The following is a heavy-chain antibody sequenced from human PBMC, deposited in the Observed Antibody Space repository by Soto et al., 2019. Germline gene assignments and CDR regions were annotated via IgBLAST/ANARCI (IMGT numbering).Heavy chain of an antibody. D-gene: IGHD3-10*01. CDR3: ARARPQVRTGAFVWWTRQPTGTDV. V-gene: IGHV6-1*01. J-gene: IGHJ6*02. CDR1: GDSVSSDSAA. CDR2: TYYRSKWYN. Sequence: SQTLSLSCAMSGDSVSSDSAAWNWISQSPSRGLEWLGRTYYRSKWYNDYAVSVKSRITINPDTSKNQFSLQLNSVTPEDTAVSYCARARPQVRTGAFVWWTRQPTGTDVSGQAITVT.